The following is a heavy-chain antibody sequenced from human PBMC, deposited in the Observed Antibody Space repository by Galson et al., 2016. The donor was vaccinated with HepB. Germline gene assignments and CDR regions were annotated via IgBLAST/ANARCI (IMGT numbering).Heavy chain of an antibody. CDR1: GGSISGSNFY. CDR3: APYSPQGNWFDP. Sequence: SETLSLTCTVSGGSISGSNFYWGWIRQPPGKGLEWIGSIYYSGSTYYNPSLQSRVTISVDTSKNQFSVKLRSVTAADTAVYYCAPYSPQGNWFDPWGQGTLVTVSS. V-gene: IGHV4-39*07. CDR2: IYYSGST. J-gene: IGHJ5*02. D-gene: IGHD5-12*01.